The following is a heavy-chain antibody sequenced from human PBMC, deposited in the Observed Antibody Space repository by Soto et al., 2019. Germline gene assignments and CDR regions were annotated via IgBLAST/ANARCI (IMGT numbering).Heavy chain of an antibody. CDR1: GYTFTSYA. Sequence: ASVKVSCKASGYTFTSYAMHWVRQAPGQRLEWMGWINAGNGNTKYSQKFQGRVTITRDTSASTAYMELSSLRSEDTAVYYCAIDGATRGLLRYWGQGTLVTVSS. J-gene: IGHJ4*02. CDR2: INAGNGNT. CDR3: AIDGATRGLLRY. V-gene: IGHV1-3*01. D-gene: IGHD2-15*01.